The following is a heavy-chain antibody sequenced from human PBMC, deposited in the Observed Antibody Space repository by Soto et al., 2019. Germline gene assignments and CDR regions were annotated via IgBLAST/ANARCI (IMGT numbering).Heavy chain of an antibody. Sequence: EVKLMESGGALVQPGGSLRLSCAASGFTFGHSAITWVRQAPGKGLEWVSTISGRGDETFYSESVKGRFTVSRDNSRNTASLQLTSLRVEDTAVYFCSRGGHLSAFGPWGQGTLVTVTS. J-gene: IGHJ5*02. CDR3: SRGGHLSAFGP. D-gene: IGHD3-10*01. CDR2: ISGRGDET. V-gene: IGHV3-23*01. CDR1: GFTFGHSA.